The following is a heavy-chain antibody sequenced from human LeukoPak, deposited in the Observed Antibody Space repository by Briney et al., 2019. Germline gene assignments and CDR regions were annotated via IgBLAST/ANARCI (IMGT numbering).Heavy chain of an antibody. J-gene: IGHJ4*02. D-gene: IGHD3-3*01. CDR1: GGTFSSYA. V-gene: IGHV1-69*13. CDR3: ARATYYDFWSGIYFDY. Sequence: SVKVSCKASGGTFSSYAISWVRQAPGQGLEWMGGIIPIFGTANYAQKFQGRVTITADESTSTAYMELSSLRSEDTAVYYCARATYYDFWSGIYFDYWGQGTLVTVSS. CDR2: IIPIFGTA.